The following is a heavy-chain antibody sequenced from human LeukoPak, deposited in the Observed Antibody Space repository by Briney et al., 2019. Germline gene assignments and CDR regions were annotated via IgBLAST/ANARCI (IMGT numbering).Heavy chain of an antibody. Sequence: GGALRLSCAASGFTFSSYAMHWVRQAPGKGLEWVAVISYDGSNKYYADSVKGRFTISRDNSQKTVYVQMGSLRPEDTAVYYCARAPAFSSEWIRGSEHYYGLDVWGRGTTVTVS. D-gene: IGHD5-18*01. CDR2: ISYDGSNK. J-gene: IGHJ6*02. CDR3: ARAPAFSSEWIRGSEHYYGLDV. CDR1: GFTFSSYA. V-gene: IGHV3-30*04.